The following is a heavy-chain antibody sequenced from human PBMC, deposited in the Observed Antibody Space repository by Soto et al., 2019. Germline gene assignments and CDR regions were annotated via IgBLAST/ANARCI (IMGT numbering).Heavy chain of an antibody. V-gene: IGHV1-46*03. Sequence: ASVKVSCKASGYTFTSYYMHWVRQAPGQGLEWMGIINPSGGSTSYAQKFQGRVTMTRDTSTSTVYMELSSLRSEDTAVYYCAIIPLDIVVVVAATPDAFDIWGQGTMVTVSS. CDR2: INPSGGST. D-gene: IGHD2-15*01. CDR1: GYTFTSYY. J-gene: IGHJ3*02. CDR3: AIIPLDIVVVVAATPDAFDI.